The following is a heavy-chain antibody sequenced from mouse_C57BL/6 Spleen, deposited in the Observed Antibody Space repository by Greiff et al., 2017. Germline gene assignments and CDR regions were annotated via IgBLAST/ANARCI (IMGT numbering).Heavy chain of an antibody. CDR2: IYPSDSET. J-gene: IGHJ2*01. CDR3: ARGYGNYYFDY. V-gene: IGHV1-61*01. CDR1: GYTFTSYW. Sequence: QVQLQQPGAELVRPGSSVKLSCKASGYTFTSYWMDWVKQRPGQGLEWIGNIYPSDSETHYNQKFKDKATLTVDKSSSTAYMQLSSLTSEDSAVYYCARGYGNYYFDYWGQGTTLTVSS. D-gene: IGHD2-1*01.